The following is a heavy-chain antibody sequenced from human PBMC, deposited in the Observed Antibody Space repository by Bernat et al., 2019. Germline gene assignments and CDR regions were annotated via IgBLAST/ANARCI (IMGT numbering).Heavy chain of an antibody. J-gene: IGHJ4*02. CDR2: ISHDGSNK. V-gene: IGHV3-30-3*01. CDR3: ERGRYSGSYQFNY. D-gene: IGHD1-26*01. Sequence: QVQLVESGGGVVQPGRSLRLSCAASGFTFSSYVMHWVRQAPGKGLEWVTLISHDGSNKYYSDSVKGRFTISRDNSKNTLYLQMSSLRAEDTAMYYWERGRYSGSYQFNYWGQGTLVTVSS. CDR1: GFTFSSYV.